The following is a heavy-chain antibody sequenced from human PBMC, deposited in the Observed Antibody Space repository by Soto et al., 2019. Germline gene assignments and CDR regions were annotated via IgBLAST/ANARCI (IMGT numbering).Heavy chain of an antibody. Sequence: EMQLVESGGVVVQPGGSLRLSCAASGFTFDDYTMHWVRQVPGKGLDWVSTISWDGGTTYYADSVKGRFTISRDNSKNSLYLQMHGLRTEDSALYYCAKGGDYWYFDLWGRGTLATVSS. CDR1: GFTFDDYT. D-gene: IGHD3-16*01. CDR3: AKGGDYWYFDL. CDR2: ISWDGGTT. V-gene: IGHV3-43*01. J-gene: IGHJ2*01.